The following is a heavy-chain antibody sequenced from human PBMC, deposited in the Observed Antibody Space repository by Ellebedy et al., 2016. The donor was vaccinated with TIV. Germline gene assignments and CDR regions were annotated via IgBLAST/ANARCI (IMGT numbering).Heavy chain of an antibody. CDR1: GFTFSSYG. Sequence: GESLKISCAASGFTFSSYGMHWLRQAPGKGLEWVSYISPTGNIIHYADSVKGRFTISRDNARNSLYLQMNSLRAEDTAVYYCARETAWYFDLWGRGTLVTVSS. CDR2: ISPTGNII. J-gene: IGHJ2*01. CDR3: ARETAWYFDL. V-gene: IGHV3-48*04.